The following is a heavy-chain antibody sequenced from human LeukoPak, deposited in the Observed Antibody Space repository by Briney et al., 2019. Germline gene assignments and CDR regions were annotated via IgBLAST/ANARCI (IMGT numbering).Heavy chain of an antibody. CDR3: VRREGDF. D-gene: IGHD1-1*01. CDR1: GFSFSDHN. Sequence: GGSLRLSCAASGFSFSDHNMSWIRQAPGKGLEWVSYISTSSTYTNYADSVKGRFTISRDNAKNSLHLHMNSLRVEDTAVYYCVRREGDFWGQGTLVTVSS. CDR2: ISTSSTYT. J-gene: IGHJ4*02. V-gene: IGHV3-11*03.